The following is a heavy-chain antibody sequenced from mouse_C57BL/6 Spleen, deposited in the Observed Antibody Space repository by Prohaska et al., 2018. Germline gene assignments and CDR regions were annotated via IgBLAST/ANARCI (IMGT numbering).Heavy chain of an antibody. D-gene: IGHD2-4*01. Sequence: QFQLQQFGSELVTCGSLVMISCKASRYTFSDYYIHWVKQRPGQGLEWISWIFPGSGSTYYNEKFKGKATLTVDKSSSTAYMLLSSLTSEESAVYFCARGDYDEEWFAYWGQGTLVRVSA. CDR3: ARGDYDEEWFAY. CDR2: IFPGSGST. J-gene: IGHJ3*01. CDR1: RYTFSDYY. V-gene: IGHV1-75*01.